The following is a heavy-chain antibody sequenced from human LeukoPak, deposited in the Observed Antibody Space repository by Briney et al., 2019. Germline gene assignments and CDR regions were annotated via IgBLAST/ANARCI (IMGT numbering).Heavy chain of an antibody. CDR1: GGSISSYY. CDR2: IYYSGST. Sequence: PSETLSLTCTVSGGSISSYYWSWIRQPPGKGLEWIGYIYYSGSTNYNPSLKSRVTISVDTSKNQFSLKLSSVTAADTAVYYCARHVSGYSSGWNYYYYGMDVWGQGTTVTVSS. V-gene: IGHV4-59*08. CDR3: ARHVSGYSSGWNYYYYGMDV. D-gene: IGHD6-19*01. J-gene: IGHJ6*02.